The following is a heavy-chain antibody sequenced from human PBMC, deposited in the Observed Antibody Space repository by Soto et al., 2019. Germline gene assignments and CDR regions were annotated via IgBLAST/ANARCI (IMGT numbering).Heavy chain of an antibody. V-gene: IGHV1-69*13. J-gene: IGHJ6*02. CDR1: GGTFSSCA. D-gene: IGHD4-17*01. Sequence: SVKVSCKASGGTFSSCAFYWVRQAPGQGLEWIGGIIPIFDAANYAQKFQGRVTITADEYTNTAYMELSSLRSEDTAVYYCARDPTDYGDYGTKSSHYAMGVWGQGTTVTVS. CDR3: ARDPTDYGDYGTKSSHYAMGV. CDR2: IIPIFDAA.